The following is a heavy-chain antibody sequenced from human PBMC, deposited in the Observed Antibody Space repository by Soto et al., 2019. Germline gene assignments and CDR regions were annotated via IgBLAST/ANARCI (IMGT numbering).Heavy chain of an antibody. CDR1: GFTFSSYW. CDR2: INSDGSST. V-gene: IGHV3-74*01. CDR3: ARVSGARYDFWSGYPPYYYYGMDV. D-gene: IGHD3-3*01. Sequence: WGSLRLSFAASGFTFSSYWMHWVRQAPGKGLVCVSRINSDGSSTSYADSVKGRFTISRDNAKNTLYLQMNSLRAEDTAVYYCARVSGARYDFWSGYPPYYYYGMDVWGRGPTVTVS. J-gene: IGHJ6*02.